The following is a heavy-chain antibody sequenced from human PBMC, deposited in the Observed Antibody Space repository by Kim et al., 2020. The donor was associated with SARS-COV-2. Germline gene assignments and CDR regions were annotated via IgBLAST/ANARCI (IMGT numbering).Heavy chain of an antibody. V-gene: IGHV1-3*01. D-gene: IGHD3-16*01. CDR3: LGGFSFDY. J-gene: IGHJ4*02. Sequence: GKRNTIYPQKFQGRVTFTTDTTASTAYMELSFLRSEDSAVYYCLGGFSFDYWGQGTLVTVSS. CDR2: GKRNT.